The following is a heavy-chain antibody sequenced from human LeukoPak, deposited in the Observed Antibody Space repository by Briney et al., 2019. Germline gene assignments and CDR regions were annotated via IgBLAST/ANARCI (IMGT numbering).Heavy chain of an antibody. D-gene: IGHD3-22*01. Sequence: GGSLRLSCEASGFIFSIYNMNWVCLAPGKGLEWVSSISGSSSHVWYADSVKGRFTSSRDNAKNSLYLQMSSLRVEDTAVYYCARDQYYSDSSGYPYDIWGQGTMVTVSS. CDR3: ARDQYYSDSSGYPYDI. CDR1: GFIFSIYN. CDR2: ISGSSSHV. J-gene: IGHJ3*02. V-gene: IGHV3-21*01.